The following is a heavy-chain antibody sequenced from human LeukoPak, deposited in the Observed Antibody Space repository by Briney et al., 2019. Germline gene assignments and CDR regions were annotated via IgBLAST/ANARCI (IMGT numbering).Heavy chain of an antibody. D-gene: IGHD2-2*01. V-gene: IGHV3-7*01. Sequence: GGSLRLSCAASGFTFSSYWMSWVRQAPGKGLEWVANIKQDGSEKYYVDSVKGRFTISRDNAKNSLYLQMNSLRAEDTAVYCCARERAYCSSTSCQYTFYYYYGMDVWGQGTTVTVSS. CDR2: IKQDGSEK. J-gene: IGHJ6*02. CDR3: ARERAYCSSTSCQYTFYYYYGMDV. CDR1: GFTFSSYW.